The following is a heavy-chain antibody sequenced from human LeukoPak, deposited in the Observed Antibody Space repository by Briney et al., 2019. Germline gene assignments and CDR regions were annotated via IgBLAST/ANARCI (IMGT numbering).Heavy chain of an antibody. CDR3: ARDSPLLTV. CDR1: GFTFSSHA. D-gene: IGHD3-9*01. V-gene: IGHV3-23*01. J-gene: IGHJ4*02. Sequence: GGSLRLSCAASGFTFSSHATSWVRQAPGKGLEWVSAIGDDVVSTYYAESVKGRFTISRDNSKNTLYLQMNSLRAEDTATYYCARDSPLLTVWGQGTPVTVSS. CDR2: IGDDVVST.